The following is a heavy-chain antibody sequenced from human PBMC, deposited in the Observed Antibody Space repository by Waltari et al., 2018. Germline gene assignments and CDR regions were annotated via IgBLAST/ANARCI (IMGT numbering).Heavy chain of an antibody. CDR3: ARDPLNDYGGWDDY. CDR1: GVIFRSNA. V-gene: IGHV3-23*01. J-gene: IGHJ4*02. D-gene: IGHD4-17*01. CDR2: ISGSGENT. Sequence: EVQLLESGGTLVQPGGSLRVSCAASGVIFRSNAFSWVRQAPGEGLEWVSSISGSGENTYYAESVKGRFTISRDNSKHTVFLQMNNLRVDDTAVYYCARDPLNDYGGWDDYWGQGTLVTVSS.